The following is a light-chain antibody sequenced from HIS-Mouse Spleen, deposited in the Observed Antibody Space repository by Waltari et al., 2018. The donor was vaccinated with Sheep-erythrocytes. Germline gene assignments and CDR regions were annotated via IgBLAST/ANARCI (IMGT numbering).Light chain of an antibody. CDR3: QAWDSSIVV. CDR1: KLGDKY. CDR2: QDT. J-gene: IGLJ2*01. Sequence: SSELTQPPSVSVSPGQTASITCSGDKLGDKYACWYQQKPGQSPVLVIYQDTKRPSGLPEGFSGSQSGNTATRTISGTQAMDEADYYCQAWDSSIVVFGGGTKLTVL. V-gene: IGLV3-1*01.